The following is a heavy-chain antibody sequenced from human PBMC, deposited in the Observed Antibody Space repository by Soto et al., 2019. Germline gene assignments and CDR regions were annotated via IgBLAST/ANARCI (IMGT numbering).Heavy chain of an antibody. D-gene: IGHD1-1*01. Sequence: QVKLVESGGGVVQPGRSLRLSCAASGFTFSSYGMHWVRQAPGKGLEWVTVISYDGKVAYYADSVKGRFTISRDNSQNTLYLQMNSLRTEDTAMYYCAKEGPITNWYFDYWGQGTLVTVSS. CDR1: GFTFSSYG. J-gene: IGHJ4*02. V-gene: IGHV3-30*18. CDR2: ISYDGKVA. CDR3: AKEGPITNWYFDY.